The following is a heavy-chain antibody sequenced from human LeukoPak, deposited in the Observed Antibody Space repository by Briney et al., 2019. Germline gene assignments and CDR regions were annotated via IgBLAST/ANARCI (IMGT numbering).Heavy chain of an antibody. D-gene: IGHD4-17*01. CDR2: IYHSGST. CDR3: ARARNDYGDYLRGDAFDI. V-gene: IGHV4-30-2*01. Sequence: SETLSPTCAVSGGSSSSDGYSWRWIRQPPGKGLEWIGYIYHSGSTYYNPSLKSRVTISVDRSKNQFSLKLSSVTAADTAVYYCARARNDYGDYLRGDAFDIWGQGTMVTVSS. J-gene: IGHJ3*02. CDR1: GGSSSSDGYS.